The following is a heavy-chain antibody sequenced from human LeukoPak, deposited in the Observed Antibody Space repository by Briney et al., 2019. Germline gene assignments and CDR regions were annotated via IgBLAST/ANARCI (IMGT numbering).Heavy chain of an antibody. CDR3: ARAGGHCSGGSCYLLDY. J-gene: IGHJ4*02. CDR1: GYTFTSYY. V-gene: IGHV1-69*13. Sequence: SVKVSCKASGYTFTSYYMHWVRQAPGQGLEWMGGIIPIFGTANYAQKFQGRVTITADESTSTAYMELSSLRSEDTAVYYCARAGGHCSGGSCYLLDYWGQGTLVTVSS. D-gene: IGHD2-15*01. CDR2: IIPIFGTA.